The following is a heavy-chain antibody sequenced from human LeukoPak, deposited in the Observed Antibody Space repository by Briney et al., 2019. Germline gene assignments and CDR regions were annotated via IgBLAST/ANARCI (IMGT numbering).Heavy chain of an antibody. D-gene: IGHD3-10*01. Sequence: SETLSLTCTVSGGSVISYYWSWIRQPAGKGLEWIGRIYTSGSTNYNPSLKSRVAISVDTSKNQFSLKLSSVTAADTAVYCCARTTMVRGTYYMDVWGKGTTVTVSS. CDR1: GGSVISYY. CDR2: IYTSGST. CDR3: ARTTMVRGTYYMDV. J-gene: IGHJ6*03. V-gene: IGHV4-4*07.